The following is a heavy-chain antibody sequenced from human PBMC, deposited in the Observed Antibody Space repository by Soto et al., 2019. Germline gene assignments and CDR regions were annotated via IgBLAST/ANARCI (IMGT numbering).Heavy chain of an antibody. V-gene: IGHV3-23*01. CDR2: ISGSGGRT. J-gene: IGHJ4*02. CDR1: GFTFSSYA. D-gene: IGHD3-10*01. Sequence: HPGGSLRLSCAASGFTFSSYAMSWVRQAPGKGLEWVSAISGSGGRTYYADSVKGRFTISRDNSKNTLYLQMNSLRAEDTAVFYCAKGSGSYPNPSHYFDYWGQGTLVTVSS. CDR3: AKGSGSYPNPSHYFDY.